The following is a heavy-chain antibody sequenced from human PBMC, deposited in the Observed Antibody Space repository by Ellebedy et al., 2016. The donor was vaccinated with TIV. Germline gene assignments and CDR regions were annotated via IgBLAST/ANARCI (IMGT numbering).Heavy chain of an antibody. CDR2: ISGSGNTK. V-gene: IGHV3-48*04. D-gene: IGHD3-9*01. CDR3: AREGTGIFDW. CDR1: GFTFSTYS. J-gene: IGHJ4*02. Sequence: GESLKISCTDSGFTFSTYSMNWVRQAPGKGLEWVSYISGSGNTKYYTDSVKGRFTVSRDNAKNSLSLQMNSLRAEDTAVYYCAREGTGIFDWWGQGTLVTVSS.